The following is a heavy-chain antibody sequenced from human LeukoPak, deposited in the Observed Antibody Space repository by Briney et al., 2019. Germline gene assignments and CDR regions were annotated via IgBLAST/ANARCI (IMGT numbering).Heavy chain of an antibody. Sequence: PGRSLRLSCAASGFTFSSYAMHWVRQAPGKGLEWVAVISYDGSNKYYADSVKGRFTISRDNSKNTLYLQMNSLRAEDTAVYYCARDQRGDVLLWFGRANYFDYWGQGTLVTVSS. CDR1: GFTFSSYA. J-gene: IGHJ4*02. D-gene: IGHD3-10*01. V-gene: IGHV3-30*04. CDR3: ARDQRGDVLLWFGRANYFDY. CDR2: ISYDGSNK.